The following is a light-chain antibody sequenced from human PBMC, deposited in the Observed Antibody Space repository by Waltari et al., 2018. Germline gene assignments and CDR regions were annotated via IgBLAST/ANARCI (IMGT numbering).Light chain of an antibody. Sequence: QSALTQPASVSGSPGQSITISCTGTRSDIGDYNYVSWYQQHPGKAPKLVIYAVSNRPSGVSHRFSGSKSGNTASLTISGLQAEDEAHYYCCSYTTTTARVFGGGTKLTVL. J-gene: IGLJ2*01. CDR1: RSDIGDYNY. V-gene: IGLV2-14*01. CDR2: AVS. CDR3: CSYTTTTARV.